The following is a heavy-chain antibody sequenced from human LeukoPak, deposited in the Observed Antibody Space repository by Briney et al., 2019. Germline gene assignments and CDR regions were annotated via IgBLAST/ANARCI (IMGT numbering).Heavy chain of an antibody. Sequence: SETLSLTCTVSGGSISSYYGSWIRQPPGKGLEWIGYIYYSGSTNYNPSLKSRVTISVDTSKNQFSLKLSSVTAADTAVYYCAREYSYGHGFDYWGQGTLVTVSS. CDR3: AREYSYGHGFDY. CDR2: IYYSGST. CDR1: GGSISSYY. V-gene: IGHV4-59*01. J-gene: IGHJ4*02. D-gene: IGHD5-18*01.